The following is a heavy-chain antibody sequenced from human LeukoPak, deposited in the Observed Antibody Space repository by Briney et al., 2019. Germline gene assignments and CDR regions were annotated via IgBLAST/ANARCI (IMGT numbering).Heavy chain of an antibody. D-gene: IGHD2-2*02. J-gene: IGHJ3*02. CDR3: ARYCSSTSCHTPDAFDI. V-gene: IGHV4-39*07. Sequence: SETLSLTCTVSGGSISSSSYYWGWIRQPPGKGLEWIGSIYYSGSTYYNPSLKSRVTILVDTSKNQFSLKLSSVTAADTAVYYCARYCSSTSCHTPDAFDIWGQGTMVTVSS. CDR2: IYYSGST. CDR1: GGSISSSSYY.